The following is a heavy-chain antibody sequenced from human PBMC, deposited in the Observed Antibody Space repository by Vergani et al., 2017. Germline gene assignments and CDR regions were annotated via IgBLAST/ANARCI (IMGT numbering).Heavy chain of an antibody. J-gene: IGHJ4*02. CDR3: ARETRDTSSSLDY. V-gene: IGHV3-33*01. Sequence: QVQLVESGGGVVQPGRSLRLSCTPSSFKLGDYGMHWVRQAPGRGLEWVSMTWYEGNNNYYADSVKGRFTISKDISKNTLYLHLSSLRGDDTAVYYCARETRDTSSSLDYWGQGTLVTVSS. CDR1: SFKLGDYG. CDR2: TWYEGNNN. D-gene: IGHD5-24*01.